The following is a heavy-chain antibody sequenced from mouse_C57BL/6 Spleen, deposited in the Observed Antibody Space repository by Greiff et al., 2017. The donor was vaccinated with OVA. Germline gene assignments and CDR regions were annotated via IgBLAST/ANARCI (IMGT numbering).Heavy chain of an antibody. J-gene: IGHJ2*01. V-gene: IGHV1-18*01. CDR2: INPNNGGT. D-gene: IGHD1-1*01. Sequence: EVQLQQSGPELVKPGASVKIPCKASGYTFTDYNMDWVKQSHGKSLEWIGDINPNNGGTIYNQKFKGKATLTVDKSSSTAYMELRSLTSEDTAVYDCARTEYYGSKSLFDYWGQGTTLTVAS. CDR1: GYTFTDYN. CDR3: ARTEYYGSKSLFDY.